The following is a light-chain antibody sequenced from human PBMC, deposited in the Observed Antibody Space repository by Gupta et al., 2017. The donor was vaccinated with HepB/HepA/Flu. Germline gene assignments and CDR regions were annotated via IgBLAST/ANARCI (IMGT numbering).Light chain of an antibody. Sequence: SFELTQPPPVSVSPGQTASIPCSGDKLGDKYACWYQQRPGQSPVLVIYQDSKRPSGLPERFSGSNSGNTATLTISGTQAMDEADYYCQAWDSSTVVFGGGTKLTVL. J-gene: IGLJ2*01. CDR3: QAWDSSTVV. CDR1: KLGDKY. CDR2: QDS. V-gene: IGLV3-1*01.